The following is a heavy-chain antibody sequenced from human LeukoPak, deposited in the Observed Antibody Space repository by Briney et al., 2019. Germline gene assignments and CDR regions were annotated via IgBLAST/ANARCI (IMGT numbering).Heavy chain of an antibody. CDR1: GYTFTSYA. Sequence: PWASVKVSCTASGYTFTSYAMHWVRQAPGQRLEWMGWINAGNGNTKYSQKFQGRVTITRDTSASTAYMELSSLRSEDTAVYYCAKNGDPYWYFDLWGRGTLVTVSS. V-gene: IGHV1-3*01. CDR3: AKNGDPYWYFDL. CDR2: INAGNGNT. J-gene: IGHJ2*01. D-gene: IGHD4-17*01.